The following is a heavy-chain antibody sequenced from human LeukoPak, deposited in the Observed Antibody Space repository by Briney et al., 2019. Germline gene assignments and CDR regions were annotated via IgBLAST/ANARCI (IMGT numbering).Heavy chain of an antibody. CDR3: ARGAVVTNFDY. J-gene: IGHJ4*02. D-gene: IGHD2-21*02. V-gene: IGHV4-34*01. Sequence: SETLSLTCAVYGGSFSGYYWSWIRQPPGKGLEWIGEINHSGSTNYNPSLKSRVTIPVDTPKNQFSLKLSSVTAADTAVYYCARGAVVTNFDYWGQGTLVTVSS. CDR1: GGSFSGYY. CDR2: INHSGST.